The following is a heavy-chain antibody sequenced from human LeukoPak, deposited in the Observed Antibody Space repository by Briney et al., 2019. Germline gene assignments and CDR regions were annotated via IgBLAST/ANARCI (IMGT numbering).Heavy chain of an antibody. D-gene: IGHD3-10*01. CDR2: MNPNSGNT. CDR1: GYTFTSYN. J-gene: IGHJ1*01. Sequence: ASVKVSCKASGYTFTSYNINWVRQATGQGLEWMGWMNPNSGNTGYAQKFQGRVTMTRNTSISTAYMEPSSLRSEDTAVYYCARGLPTYGSGELIEYFQHWGQGTLFTVSS. CDR3: ARGLPTYGSGELIEYFQH. V-gene: IGHV1-8*01.